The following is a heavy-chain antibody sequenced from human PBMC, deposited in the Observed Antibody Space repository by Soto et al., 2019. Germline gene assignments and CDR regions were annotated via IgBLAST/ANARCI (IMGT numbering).Heavy chain of an antibody. Sequence: GGSLRLSCAASGFTFSSYSMNWVRQAPGKGLEWVSSISSSSSYIYYADSVKGRFTISRDNAKNSLYLQMNSLRAEDTAVYYCAREILNYDFWSGFPASDAFDIWGQGTMVTVSS. CDR1: GFTFSSYS. D-gene: IGHD3-3*01. J-gene: IGHJ3*02. V-gene: IGHV3-21*01. CDR3: AREILNYDFWSGFPASDAFDI. CDR2: ISSSSSYI.